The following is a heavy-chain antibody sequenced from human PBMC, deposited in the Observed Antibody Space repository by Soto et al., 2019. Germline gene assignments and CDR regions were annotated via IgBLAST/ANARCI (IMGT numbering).Heavy chain of an antibody. D-gene: IGHD3-10*01. J-gene: IGHJ2*01. CDR1: GFTFDDYA. V-gene: IGHV3-9*01. Sequence: PGGSLRLSCAASGFTFDDYAMHWVRQAPGKGLEWVSSINWDSGRIDYADSVKGRFTISRDNVKNSLFLQMNSLRTEDTAFYYCAKDAFSATWYFDLWGRGTLVTVSS. CDR3: AKDAFSATWYFDL. CDR2: INWDSGRI.